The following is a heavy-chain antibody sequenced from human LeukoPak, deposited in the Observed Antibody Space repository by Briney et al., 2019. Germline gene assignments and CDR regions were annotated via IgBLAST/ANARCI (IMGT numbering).Heavy chain of an antibody. J-gene: IGHJ4*02. V-gene: IGHV1-46*01. D-gene: IGHD2-15*01. CDR2: ISPSGGST. Sequence: ASVKVSCKASGYTFTSSYMHWVRQAPGQGLEWMGIISPSGGSTSYAQKFQGRVAMTRDTSTSTVYMELSSLRSEDTAVHYCARVEGYCSGVSCYSTFDYWGQGTLVTVSS. CDR1: GYTFTSSY. CDR3: ARVEGYCSGVSCYSTFDY.